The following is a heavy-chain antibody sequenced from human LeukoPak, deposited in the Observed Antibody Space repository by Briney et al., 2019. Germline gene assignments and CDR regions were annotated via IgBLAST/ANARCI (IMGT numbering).Heavy chain of an antibody. CDR3: ARDILVSWELQDAFDI. D-gene: IGHD1-26*01. Sequence: ASVKVSCKASGYTFTRYYMNWVRQAPGQGLEWMGIINPSGGSTNYAQKLQGRVTMTTDTSTSTAYMELRSLRSDGTAVYYCARDILVSWELQDAFDIWGQGTMVTVSS. J-gene: IGHJ3*02. V-gene: IGHV1-46*01. CDR1: GYTFTRYY. CDR2: INPSGGST.